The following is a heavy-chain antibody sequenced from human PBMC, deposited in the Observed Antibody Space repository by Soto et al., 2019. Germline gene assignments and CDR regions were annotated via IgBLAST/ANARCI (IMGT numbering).Heavy chain of an antibody. V-gene: IGHV3-23*01. CDR1: GFTFSSYA. CDR2: ISGSGGST. J-gene: IGHJ6*02. CDR3: AKAEGSAGPYYYYYYGMDV. Sequence: GGSVRLSCAASGFTFSSYAMSWVRQAPGKGLEWVSAISGSGGSTYYADSVKGRFTISRDNSKNTLYLQMNSLRAEDTAVYYCAKAEGSAGPYYYYYYGMDVWGQGTTVTVSS.